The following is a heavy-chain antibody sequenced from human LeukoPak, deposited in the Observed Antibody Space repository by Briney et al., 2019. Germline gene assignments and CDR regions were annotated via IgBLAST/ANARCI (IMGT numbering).Heavy chain of an antibody. V-gene: IGHV3-48*03. CDR2: ISGSGNSK. CDR1: GLTFRSYE. CDR3: AAGGDDVYGDYGIRN. D-gene: IGHD4-17*01. Sequence: GGSLTLSCPASGLTFRSYEPNCVRQAPGKGLEWVSYISGSGNSKYYADSVKGRFTISRDNAKNSLYLQMSSLRAEDRTVYYCAAGGDDVYGDYGIRNWGQGTLVTVSS. J-gene: IGHJ4*02.